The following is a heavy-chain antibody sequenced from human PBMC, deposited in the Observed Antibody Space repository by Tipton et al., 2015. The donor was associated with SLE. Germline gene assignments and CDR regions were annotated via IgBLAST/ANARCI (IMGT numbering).Heavy chain of an antibody. V-gene: IGHV3-23*01. CDR2: ISGSGGST. CDR3: ASPSSSWGGAFDI. J-gene: IGHJ3*02. D-gene: IGHD6-13*01. Sequence: SLRLSCAASGFTLSSYAMSWVRQAPGKGLEWVSAISGSGGSTYYADSVKGRFTISRDNSKNTLYLQMNSLRAEDTAVYYCASPSSSWGGAFDIWGQGTMVTVSS. CDR1: GFTLSSYA.